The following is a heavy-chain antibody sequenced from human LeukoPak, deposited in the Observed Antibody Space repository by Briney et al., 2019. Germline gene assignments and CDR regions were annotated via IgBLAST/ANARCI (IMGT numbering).Heavy chain of an antibody. V-gene: IGHV3-74*01. CDR2: ISGDVTTT. J-gene: IGHJ3*02. CDR1: GFTFSSYW. D-gene: IGHD4-17*01. CDR3: TFSSYGDHVGVDAFDI. Sequence: GGSLRLSCAASGFTFSSYWMHWVRQAPGKGLVWVSRISGDVTTTTYADSVKGRFTISRDNAKNTVYLQMNSLSAEDTSMYYCTFSSYGDHVGVDAFDIWGQGTMVTVSS.